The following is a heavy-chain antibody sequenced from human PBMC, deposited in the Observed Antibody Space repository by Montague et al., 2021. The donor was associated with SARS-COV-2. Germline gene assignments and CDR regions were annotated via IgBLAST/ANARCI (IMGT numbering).Heavy chain of an antibody. CDR3: ARVQGITMIVVVIGAFDI. CDR1: GGSISSGGYY. Sequence: TLSLTCTVSGGSISSGGYYWSWIRQHPGKGLEWIGYIYYSGSTXYNPSLKSRVTISVDTSKNQFSLKLSSVTAADTAVYYCARVQGITMIVVVIGAFDIWSQGTMVTVSS. D-gene: IGHD3-22*01. V-gene: IGHV4-31*03. J-gene: IGHJ3*02. CDR2: IYYSGST.